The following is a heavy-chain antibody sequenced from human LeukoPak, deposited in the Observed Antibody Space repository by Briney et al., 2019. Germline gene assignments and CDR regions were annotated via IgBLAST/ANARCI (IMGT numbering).Heavy chain of an antibody. CDR3: ARGDFNDYGDYVDAFEI. CDR2: IKPDGSEK. CDR1: GFTFSSYW. D-gene: IGHD4-17*01. J-gene: IGHJ3*02. V-gene: IGHV3-7*01. Sequence: GGSLRLSCAASGFTFSSYWMSWARQAPGKGLEWVANIKPDGSEKYCVDSVKGRFTISRDNAKKSLYLQMNSLRAEDTAVYYCARGDFNDYGDYVDAFEIWGQGTMVTVSA.